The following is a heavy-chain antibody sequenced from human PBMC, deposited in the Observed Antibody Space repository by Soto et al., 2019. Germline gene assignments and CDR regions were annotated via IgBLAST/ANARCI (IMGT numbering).Heavy chain of an antibody. CDR1: GFTFSSYS. J-gene: IGHJ4*02. D-gene: IGHD6-6*01. CDR3: AKEGSARPKVDY. V-gene: IGHV3-23*01. CDR2: ISGSGGST. Sequence: GGSLRLSCAASGFTFSSYSMSWVRQAPGKGLEWVSAISGSGGSTYYADSVKGRFTISRDNSKNTLYLQMNSLRAEYTAVYYCAKEGSARPKVDYWGQGTLVTVSS.